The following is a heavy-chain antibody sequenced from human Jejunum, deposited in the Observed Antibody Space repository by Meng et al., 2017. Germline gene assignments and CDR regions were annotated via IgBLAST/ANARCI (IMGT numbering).Heavy chain of an antibody. CDR1: GFTFSTSI. Sequence: GGSLRLSCAGSGFTFSTSIIHWLRQAPDRGLEWVALISHEETIKIYADSVKGRVTISRDNSENTVYLQMDSLRPQDTAVYRCARESHSSGYAGTFDIWGRGTMVTVSS. CDR2: ISHEETIK. CDR3: ARESHSSGYAGTFDI. J-gene: IGHJ3*02. V-gene: IGHV3-30*03. D-gene: IGHD3-22*01.